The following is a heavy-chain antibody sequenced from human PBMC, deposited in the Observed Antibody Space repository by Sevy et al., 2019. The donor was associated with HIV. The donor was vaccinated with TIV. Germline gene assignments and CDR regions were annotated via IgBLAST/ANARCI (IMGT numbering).Heavy chain of an antibody. J-gene: IGHJ4*02. CDR3: AKVGRGSTTGTTDY. CDR1: GFTFSSYA. Sequence: GGSVRLSCAASGFTFSSYAMSWVRQAPGKGLEWVSGISGSGGSTYYADSVKGRFTISRDNSKNTLNLQMNSLRAEDTAVYYCAKVGRGSTTGTTDYWGQGTLVTVSS. CDR2: ISGSGGST. D-gene: IGHD1-1*01. V-gene: IGHV3-23*01.